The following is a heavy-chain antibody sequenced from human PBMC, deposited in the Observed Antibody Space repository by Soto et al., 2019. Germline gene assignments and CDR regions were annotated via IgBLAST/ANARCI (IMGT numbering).Heavy chain of an antibody. Sequence: EVQLLESGGGLVQPGGSLRLSCAASGFTFISYAMSWVRQAPGQVLEWVSAISGSGGSTYYADSVKGRFTISRDNSKNTLYLQMNSLSAEDTAVYYCAKGVGATTGVVGYWGQGTLVTVSS. CDR1: GFTFISYA. V-gene: IGHV3-23*01. D-gene: IGHD1-26*01. J-gene: IGHJ4*02. CDR2: ISGSGGST. CDR3: AKGVGATTGVVGY.